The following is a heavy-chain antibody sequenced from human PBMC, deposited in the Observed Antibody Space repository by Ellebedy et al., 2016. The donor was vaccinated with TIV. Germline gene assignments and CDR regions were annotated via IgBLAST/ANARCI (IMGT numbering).Heavy chain of an antibody. Sequence: ASVKVSCKASGYTFTGYHIHWVRQAPGQGLEWMGWIYPYSGGTNYAPKFQGRVTMTRDMSISTAYMELSGLKSDDTAFYYCAAFPYISTSSAFWGQGTLVTVSS. CDR3: AAFPYISTSSAF. CDR1: GYTFTGYH. CDR2: IYPYSGGT. D-gene: IGHD3-3*02. V-gene: IGHV1-2*02. J-gene: IGHJ4*02.